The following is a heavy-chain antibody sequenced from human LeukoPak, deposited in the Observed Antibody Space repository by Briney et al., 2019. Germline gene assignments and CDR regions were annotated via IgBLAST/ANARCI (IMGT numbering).Heavy chain of an antibody. J-gene: IGHJ6*02. CDR3: ASYTVTKGKYYYYYGMDV. Sequence: ASVKVSCKASGYTFTDYYIHWVGKAPGQGLEGRGGLNPNNGGTNYAQKFQGGVTMTRDTSISTAYMELSRLRSDDTAVYYCASYTVTKGKYYYYYGMDVWGQGTTVTVSS. CDR2: LNPNNGGT. D-gene: IGHD4-11*01. V-gene: IGHV1-2*02. CDR1: GYTFTDYY.